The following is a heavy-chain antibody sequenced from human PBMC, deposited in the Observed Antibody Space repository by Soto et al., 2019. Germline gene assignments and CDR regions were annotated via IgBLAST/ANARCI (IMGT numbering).Heavy chain of an antibody. CDR2: IYHSGST. J-gene: IGHJ4*02. Sequence: SETLSLTCTVSGYSISSGYYWGWIRQPPGKGLEWIGSIYHSGSTYYNPSLKSRVTISVDTSKNQFSLKLSSVTAADTAVYYCARGTGDSPTGGYWGQGTLVTVSS. CDR1: GYSISSGYY. V-gene: IGHV4-38-2*02. D-gene: IGHD7-27*01. CDR3: ARGTGDSPTGGY.